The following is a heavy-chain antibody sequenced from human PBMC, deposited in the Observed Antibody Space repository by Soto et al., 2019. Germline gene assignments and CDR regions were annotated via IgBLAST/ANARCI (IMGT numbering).Heavy chain of an antibody. Sequence: QVQLVQSGAEVKKPGSSVKVSCKASGGTFSSYTISWVRQAPGQGLEWMGRIIPILGIANYAQKFQGRVTIPADKSTSTAYMGLSSLGSEDTAVYYCARDVRRGYSYGYYGMDVWGQGTTVTVSS. CDR1: GGTFSSYT. D-gene: IGHD5-18*01. CDR3: ARDVRRGYSYGYYGMDV. CDR2: IIPILGIA. J-gene: IGHJ6*02. V-gene: IGHV1-69*02.